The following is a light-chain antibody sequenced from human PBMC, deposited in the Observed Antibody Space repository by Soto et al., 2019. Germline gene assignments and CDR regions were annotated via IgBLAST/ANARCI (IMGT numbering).Light chain of an antibody. V-gene: IGLV2-14*03. CDR2: DVS. J-gene: IGLJ7*01. CDR3: SSYTSSNTAV. CDR1: SGDVGGYNY. Sequence: QSVLTQPASVSGSPGQSITISCTGTSGDVGGYNYVSWYQQHPGKAPKLMIYDVSHRPSGVSNRFSGSKSGNTASLTISGLQAEDEADYYCSSYTSSNTAVFGGGTKLTVL.